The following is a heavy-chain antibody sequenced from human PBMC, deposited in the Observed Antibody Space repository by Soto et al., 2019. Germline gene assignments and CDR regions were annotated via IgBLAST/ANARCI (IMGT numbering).Heavy chain of an antibody. V-gene: IGHV4-31*03. Sequence: QVQLQESGPGLVKASQTLSLTCTVSGGSIRNGNYYWSWIRQLPGKGLEWIGNIYHIGTTSYNPSHKSRVIISIDTSKNQFSLELTSVLAADTAVYYCAKNETTRPWFDPWGQRTLVTVSS. J-gene: IGHJ5*02. CDR1: GGSIRNGNYY. CDR3: AKNETTRPWFDP. CDR2: IYHIGTT. D-gene: IGHD1-1*01.